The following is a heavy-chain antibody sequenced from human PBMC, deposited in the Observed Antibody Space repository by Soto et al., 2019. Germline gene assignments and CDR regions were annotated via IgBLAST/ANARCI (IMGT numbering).Heavy chain of an antibody. CDR1: GGSISSSSYY. CDR2: IYYSGST. D-gene: IGHD3-10*01. Sequence: SETLSLTCTVSGGSISSSSYYWGWIRQPPGKGLEWIGSIYYSGSTYYNQSLKSRVTISVDTSKNQFSLKLSSVTAADTVVFYCARRGFGFGELLPDYYYYGMDVWGQGTTVT. V-gene: IGHV4-39*01. CDR3: ARRGFGFGELLPDYYYYGMDV. J-gene: IGHJ6*02.